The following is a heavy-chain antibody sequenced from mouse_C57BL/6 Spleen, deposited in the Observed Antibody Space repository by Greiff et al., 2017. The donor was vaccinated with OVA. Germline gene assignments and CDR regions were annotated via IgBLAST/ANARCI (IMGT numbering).Heavy chain of an antibody. CDR2: IWSGGST. J-gene: IGHJ1*03. Sequence: VKLVESGPGLVQPSQSLSITCTVSGFSLTSYGVHWVRQSPGKGLEWLGVIWSGGSTDYNAAFISRLSISKDNSKSQVFFKMNSLQADDTAIYYCARILTGTGYFDVWGTGTTVTVSS. CDR3: ARILTGTGYFDV. D-gene: IGHD4-1*01. CDR1: GFSLTSYG. V-gene: IGHV2-2*01.